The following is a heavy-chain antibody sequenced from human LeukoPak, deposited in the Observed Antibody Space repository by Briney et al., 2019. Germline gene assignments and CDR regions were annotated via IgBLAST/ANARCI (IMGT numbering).Heavy chain of an antibody. CDR1: GGSINSGGYS. CDR3: ARVVVVVPAAFWFDP. D-gene: IGHD2-2*01. V-gene: IGHV4-30-2*01. CDR2: TYHSGST. J-gene: IGHJ5*02. Sequence: PSETLSLTCAVSGGSINSGGYSWSWIRQPPGKGLEWIGYTYHSGSTYYNPSLKSRVTISVDRSKNQFSLKLSSVTAADTAVYYCARVVVVVPAAFWFDPWGQGTLVTVSS.